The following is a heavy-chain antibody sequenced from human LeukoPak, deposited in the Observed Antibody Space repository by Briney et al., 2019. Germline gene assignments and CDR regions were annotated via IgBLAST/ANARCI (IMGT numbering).Heavy chain of an antibody. CDR1: GFTFSSYA. CDR2: ISGSGGST. J-gene: IGHJ4*02. V-gene: IGHV3-23*01. D-gene: IGHD4-23*01. Sequence: PGGSLRLSRAASGFTFSSYAMSWVRQAPGKGLEWVSAISGSGGSTYYADSVKGRFTISRNNSKNTLCLQMNGLRAEDTAVYYCANSLDYGGKKYFDYWGQGTLVTVSS. CDR3: ANSLDYGGKKYFDY.